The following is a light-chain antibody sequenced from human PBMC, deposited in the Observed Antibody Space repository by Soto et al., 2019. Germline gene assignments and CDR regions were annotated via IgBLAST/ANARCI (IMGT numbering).Light chain of an antibody. CDR1: SSNIGAGYD. CDR2: GNS. V-gene: IGLV1-40*01. Sequence: QSVLTQPPSVSGAPGQRVTISCTGSSSNIGAGYDVHWYQQLPGTAPKLLIYGNSNQPSGVPVRFSGFKSGTSASLAITGLQAEDEADYYCQSYDSSLSWVFGGGTKLTVL. J-gene: IGLJ3*02. CDR3: QSYDSSLSWV.